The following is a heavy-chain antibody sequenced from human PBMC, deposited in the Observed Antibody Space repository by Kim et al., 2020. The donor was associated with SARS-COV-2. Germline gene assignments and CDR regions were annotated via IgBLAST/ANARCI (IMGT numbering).Heavy chain of an antibody. V-gene: IGHV3-73*01. CDR2: IRSKVNTYAT. D-gene: IGHD1-26*01. CDR1: VFMFSDSA. CDR3: SRGPPYTESYWDAFDI. J-gene: IGHJ3*02. Sequence: GGSLRLSCAASVFMFSDSAMHWVRQASGKGLEWVGRIRSKVNTYATDYGVSVKGRFTISRDDSKNTAYLQMNSLKTEDSAVYYCSRGPPYTESYWDAFDIWGQGTMVTVSS.